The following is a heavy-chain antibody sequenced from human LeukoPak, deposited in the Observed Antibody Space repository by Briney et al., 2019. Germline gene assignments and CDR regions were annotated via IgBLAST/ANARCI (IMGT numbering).Heavy chain of an antibody. CDR1: GFTFSSYW. D-gene: IGHD3-10*01. J-gene: IGHJ4*02. Sequence: GGSLRLSCAVSGFTFSSYWMNWVRQAPGKGLEWVSAISGSGGSTYYADSVKGRFTISRDNSKNTLYLQMNSLRAEDTAVYYCAKALSYGSGPYYFDYWGQGTLVTVSS. V-gene: IGHV3-23*01. CDR2: ISGSGGST. CDR3: AKALSYGSGPYYFDY.